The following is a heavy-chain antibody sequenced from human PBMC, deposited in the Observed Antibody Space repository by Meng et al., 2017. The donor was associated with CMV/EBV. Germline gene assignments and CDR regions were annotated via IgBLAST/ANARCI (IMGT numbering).Heavy chain of an antibody. J-gene: IGHJ6*02. V-gene: IGHV1-8*03. CDR2: MNPNSGNT. CDR3: AREVGDGNDINYYHYYGMDV. D-gene: IGHD3-10*01. Sequence: ASVKVSCKPSGYTFTGYDINWVRQATGQGLEWMGWMNPNSGNTGYAQKFQGRVTITRNSSISTADIELNSLRSEDTAVYYCAREVGDGNDINYYHYYGMDVWGQGTTVTVSS. CDR1: GYTFTGYD.